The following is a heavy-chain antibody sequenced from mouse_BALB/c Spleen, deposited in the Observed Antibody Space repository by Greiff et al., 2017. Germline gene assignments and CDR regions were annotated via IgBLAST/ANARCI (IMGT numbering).Heavy chain of an antibody. CDR3: ARLGGEGFAY. CDR1: GYTFTSYW. CDR2: INPSNGRT. Sequence: QVQLQQPGAELVKPGASVKLSCKASGYTFTSYWMHWVKQRPGQGLEWIGEINPSNGRTNYNEKFKSKATLTVDKSSSTAYMQLSSLTSEDSAVDYCARLGGEGFAYWGQGTLVTVSA. V-gene: IGHV1S81*02. J-gene: IGHJ3*01.